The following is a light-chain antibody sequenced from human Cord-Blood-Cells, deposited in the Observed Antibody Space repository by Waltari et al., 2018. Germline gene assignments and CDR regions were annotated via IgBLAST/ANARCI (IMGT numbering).Light chain of an antibody. CDR2: GKN. Sequence: SSELTQDPAVSVALGQTVRITCQGDSLRSYYASWYQQKPGQAPVLVIYGKNNRPSGIPDRFSGSSSGNTASLTITVAQAEDEADYYCNSRDSSGKRVFGGGTKLTVL. CDR3: NSRDSSGKRV. J-gene: IGLJ2*01. V-gene: IGLV3-19*01. CDR1: SLRSYY.